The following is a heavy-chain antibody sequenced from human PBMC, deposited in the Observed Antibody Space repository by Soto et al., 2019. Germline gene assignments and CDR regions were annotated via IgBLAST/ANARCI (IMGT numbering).Heavy chain of an antibody. V-gene: IGHV3-23*01. D-gene: IGHD4-17*01. Sequence: AGGSLRLSCAASGFTFSTYAMSWVRQAPGKGLEWVSAISGSGSDTYHAESVKGRFTISRDNSISMLYLQMNSLRTDDTAVYYCAHPRGYGVFDAYDFWGQGAMVTVSS. CDR2: ISGSGSDT. J-gene: IGHJ3*01. CDR1: GFTFSTYA. CDR3: AHPRGYGVFDAYDF.